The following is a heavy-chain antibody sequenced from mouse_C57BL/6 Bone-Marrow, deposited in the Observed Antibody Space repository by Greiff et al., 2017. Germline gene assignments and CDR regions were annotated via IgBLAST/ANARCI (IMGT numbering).Heavy chain of an antibody. CDR2: IDPSDSYT. CDR1: GYTFTSYW. V-gene: IGHV1-59*01. J-gene: IGHJ1*03. Sequence: QVQLQQPGAELVRPGTSVKLSCKASGYTFTSYWMHWVKQRPGQGLEWIGVIDPSDSYTNYNQKFKGKATLTVDTSSSTAYMQLSSLTSEDSAVYYCARWLTGTSDLYCDVWGTGTTVTVSS. CDR3: ARWLTGTSDLYCDV. D-gene: IGHD4-1*01.